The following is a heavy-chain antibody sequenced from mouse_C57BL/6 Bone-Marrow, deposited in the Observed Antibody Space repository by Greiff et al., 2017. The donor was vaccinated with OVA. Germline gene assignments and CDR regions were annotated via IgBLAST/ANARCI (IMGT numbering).Heavy chain of an antibody. CDR2: FYPGSGSI. Sequence: VQLQQSGAELVKPGASVKLSCKASGYTFTEYTIHWVKQRSGQGLEWIGWFYPGSGSIKYNEKFKDKATLTADKSSSTVYMELSRLTSEDSAVYLCARHEDYDYERGQYYAMDYWGQGTSVTVSS. V-gene: IGHV1-62-2*01. J-gene: IGHJ4*01. CDR1: GYTFTEYT. CDR3: ARHEDYDYERGQYYAMDY. D-gene: IGHD2-4*01.